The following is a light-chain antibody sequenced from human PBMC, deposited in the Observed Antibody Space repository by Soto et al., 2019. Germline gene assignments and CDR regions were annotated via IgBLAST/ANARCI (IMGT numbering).Light chain of an antibody. CDR2: GAS. CDR3: QHYNSYSEA. CDR1: QSLSSY. V-gene: IGKV3-20*01. Sequence: EIVLTQSPATVSLSPGERATLSCWASQSLSSYLAWYQQKPGQAPRLLIYGASSRATGIPDRFSGSGSGTDFTLTISRLEPEDFATYYCQHYNSYSEAFGQGTKVDIK. J-gene: IGKJ1*01.